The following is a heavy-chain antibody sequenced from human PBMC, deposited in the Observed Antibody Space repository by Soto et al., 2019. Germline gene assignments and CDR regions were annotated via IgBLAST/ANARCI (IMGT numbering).Heavy chain of an antibody. Sequence: SETLSLTCTVSGGSISSSSYYWGWIRQPPGKGLEWIGSIYYSGSTYYNPSLKSRVAISVDTSKNQFSLKLSSVTAADTAVYYCTRGPLPLGWFDPWGQGTLVTVSS. CDR2: IYYSGST. J-gene: IGHJ5*02. D-gene: IGHD3-10*01. CDR1: GGSISSSSYY. V-gene: IGHV4-39*01. CDR3: TRGPLPLGWFDP.